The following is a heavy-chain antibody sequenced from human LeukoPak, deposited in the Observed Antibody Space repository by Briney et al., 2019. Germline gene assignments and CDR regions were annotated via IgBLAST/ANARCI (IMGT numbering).Heavy chain of an antibody. D-gene: IGHD1-26*01. CDR2: IYYSGST. V-gene: IGHV4-31*03. CDR1: GGSISSGGYY. J-gene: IGHJ3*02. CDR3: ARDARGAQWELRAFDI. Sequence: SETLSLTCTVSGGSISSGGYYWSWIRQHPGKGLEWIGYIYYSGSTYYNPSLKSRVTISVDTSKNQFSLKLSSVTAADTAVYYCARDARGAQWELRAFDIWGQGTMVTVSS.